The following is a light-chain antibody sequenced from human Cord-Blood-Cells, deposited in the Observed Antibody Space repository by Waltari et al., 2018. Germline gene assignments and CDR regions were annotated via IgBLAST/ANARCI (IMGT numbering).Light chain of an antibody. Sequence: SYELTQPPYVAVSPGRTASITRSGATLGDKYACWYQQKPGQSPLLVIYQDSKRPSGIPERFSGSNSGNTATLTISGTQAMDEADYYCQAWDSSTVVFGGGTKLTVL. V-gene: IGLV3-1*01. J-gene: IGLJ2*01. CDR3: QAWDSSTVV. CDR2: QDS. CDR1: TLGDKY.